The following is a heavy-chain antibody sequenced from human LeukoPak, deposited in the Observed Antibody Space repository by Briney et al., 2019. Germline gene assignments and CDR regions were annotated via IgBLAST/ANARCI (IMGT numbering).Heavy chain of an antibody. CDR3: ARHDRYCSSATCYVPWFDL. D-gene: IGHD2-2*01. CDR1: GGSVSSGTYY. J-gene: IGHJ5*02. Sequence: SERLSLTCTVSGGSVSSGTYYWSWIRQPPGEGLEWIGYIYYSGSTNYNPSLKSRVTISVDTSKNQFSLKLSSVTAADTAVYYCARHDRYCSSATCYVPWFDLWGQGTLVTVSS. CDR2: IYYSGST. V-gene: IGHV4-61*01.